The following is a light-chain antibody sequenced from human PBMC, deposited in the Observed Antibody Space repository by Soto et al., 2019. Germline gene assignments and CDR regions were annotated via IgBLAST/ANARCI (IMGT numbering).Light chain of an antibody. CDR2: GAS. CDR1: QSISSN. CDR3: QQYNSWPPYT. Sequence: EIVMTQSPATLSVSPGERATLSCRASQSISSNLAWYQQKPGQAPRLFIYGASTTATGIPARFSGSGSGAEFTLTISGLQSEDSAVYYCQQYNSWPPYTFGQGTKLEIK. V-gene: IGKV3-15*01. J-gene: IGKJ2*01.